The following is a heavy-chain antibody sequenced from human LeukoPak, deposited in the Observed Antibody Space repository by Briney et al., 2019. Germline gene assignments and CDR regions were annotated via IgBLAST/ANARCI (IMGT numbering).Heavy chain of an antibody. CDR1: GGSISSYY. CDR2: IYYSGIT. V-gene: IGHV4-59*12. D-gene: IGHD2-2*01. J-gene: IGHJ6*03. Sequence: SETLSLTCTVSGGSISSYYWSWIRQPPGKRLEWIAYIYYSGITNYNPSLKSRVTISVDTSKNQFSLELSSVTAADTAVYYCARDKGYCSSTSCWDTYYYYYYMDVWGKGTTVTVSS. CDR3: ARDKGYCSSTSCWDTYYYYYYMDV.